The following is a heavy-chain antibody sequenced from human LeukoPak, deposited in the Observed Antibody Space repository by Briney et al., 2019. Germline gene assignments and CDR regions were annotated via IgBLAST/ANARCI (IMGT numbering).Heavy chain of an antibody. Sequence: GGSLRLSCAASGFTFSSYAMHWVCQALGKGLEWVAVISYDGSNKYYADSVKGRFTISRDNSKNTLYLQMNSLRAEDTAVYYCARDQGVTTYFDYWGQGTLVTVSS. CDR3: ARDQGVTTYFDY. J-gene: IGHJ4*02. V-gene: IGHV3-30*04. D-gene: IGHD4-17*01. CDR2: ISYDGSNK. CDR1: GFTFSSYA.